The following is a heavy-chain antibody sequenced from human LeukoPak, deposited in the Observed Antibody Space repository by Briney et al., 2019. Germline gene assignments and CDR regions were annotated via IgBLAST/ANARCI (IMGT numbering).Heavy chain of an antibody. D-gene: IGHD4-23*01. J-gene: IGHJ4*02. Sequence: ASVKVSCKASGFTFTDYYMHWVRQAPGQGLEWMGWINPNSGVTNYAQRFQGRVTMTRDTSISTAYMELSRLRSDDTAVYYCARGRGTTVDNLDYWGQGTLVTVSS. CDR2: INPNSGVT. V-gene: IGHV1-2*02. CDR1: GFTFTDYY. CDR3: ARGRGTTVDNLDY.